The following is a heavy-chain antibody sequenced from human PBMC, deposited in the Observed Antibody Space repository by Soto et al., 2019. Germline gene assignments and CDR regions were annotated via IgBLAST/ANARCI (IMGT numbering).Heavy chain of an antibody. CDR1: EGSIVGFD. Sequence: SETLSLTCGVDEGSIVGFDWHRIRKKQGKGLEWIGEINHSGSTNYNPSLKSRVTISVDTSKNQFSLKLSSVTAADTAVYYCARVGYYGSGSSYFDYWGREPWSPSPQ. J-gene: IGHJ4*02. CDR2: INHSGST. CDR3: ARVGYYGSGSSYFDY. D-gene: IGHD3-10*01. V-gene: IGHV4-34*01.